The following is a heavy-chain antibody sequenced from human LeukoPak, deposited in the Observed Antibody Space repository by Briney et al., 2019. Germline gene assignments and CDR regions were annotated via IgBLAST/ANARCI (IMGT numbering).Heavy chain of an antibody. Sequence: PGRSLRLSCAASGFTFSSYAMHWVRQAPGKGLEWVAVISYDGSNKYYADSVKGRFTISRDNSKNTLYLQMNSLRAEDTAVYYCARDSALDYDISGYHYGHWFDPWGQGTLVTVSS. CDR1: GFTFSSYA. V-gene: IGHV3-30-3*01. D-gene: IGHD3-22*01. CDR3: ARDSALDYDISGYHYGHWFDP. CDR2: ISYDGSNK. J-gene: IGHJ5*02.